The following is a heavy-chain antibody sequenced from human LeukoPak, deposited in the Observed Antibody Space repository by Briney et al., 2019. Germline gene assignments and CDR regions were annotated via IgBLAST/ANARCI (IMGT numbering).Heavy chain of an antibody. CDR1: GYNFTTYW. J-gene: IGHJ4*02. CDR3: ARQGDSSGYYSGDFDY. Sequence: GESLKISCKGSGYNFTTYWIGWVRQMPGKGLEWMGIIYPGDSDTRYSPSFQGQVTIPADKSISTAYLQWSSLKASDTAMYYCARQGDSSGYYSGDFDYWGQGTLVTVSS. CDR2: IYPGDSDT. D-gene: IGHD3-22*01. V-gene: IGHV5-51*01.